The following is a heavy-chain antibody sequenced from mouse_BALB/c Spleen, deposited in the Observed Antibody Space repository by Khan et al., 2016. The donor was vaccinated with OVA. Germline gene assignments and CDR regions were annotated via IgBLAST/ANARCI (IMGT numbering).Heavy chain of an antibody. Sequence: VQLKESGPELVKPGASVKMSCKASGYTFTDYVIHWVKQKPGQGLEWIGYIYPYNNDTESTERFKGKATLTLDISSNTAYMDLSSLTSADSTVYYCARSTTDYYTMAYWGQGTSVTVSS. J-gene: IGHJ4*01. V-gene: IGHV1S136*01. CDR2: IYPYNNDT. CDR3: ARSTTDYYTMAY. D-gene: IGHD1-1*01. CDR1: GYTFTDYV.